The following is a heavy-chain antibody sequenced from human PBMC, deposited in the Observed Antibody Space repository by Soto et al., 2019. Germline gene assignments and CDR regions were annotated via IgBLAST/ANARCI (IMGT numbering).Heavy chain of an antibody. CDR1: GDIFSGYS. CDR2: INPSDGNR. V-gene: IGHV1-18*01. CDR3: ARDRLRGYDSSGFYS. J-gene: IGHJ4*02. Sequence: ASVKVSCKTSGDIFSGYSISWVRQAPGQGLEWMGWINPSDGNRNFAQKFEDRVTMTTATSTNTVFLELRSLKSDDTAIYYCARDRLRGYDSSGFYSWGQGTMVTVSS. D-gene: IGHD3-22*01.